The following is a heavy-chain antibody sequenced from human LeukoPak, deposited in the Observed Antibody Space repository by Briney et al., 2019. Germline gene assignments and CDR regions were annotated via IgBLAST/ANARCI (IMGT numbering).Heavy chain of an antibody. J-gene: IGHJ4*02. CDR1: GYTFTSYG. D-gene: IGHD2-15*01. Sequence: ASVKVSCKASGYTFTSYGISWVRQAPGQGLEWMGWISAYNGNTNYAQKLQGRVTMTTDTSTSTAYMELRSLRSDGTAVYYCARDGNLLYCSGGSCYSGYFDYWGQGTLVTVSS. CDR2: ISAYNGNT. V-gene: IGHV1-18*04. CDR3: ARDGNLLYCSGGSCYSGYFDY.